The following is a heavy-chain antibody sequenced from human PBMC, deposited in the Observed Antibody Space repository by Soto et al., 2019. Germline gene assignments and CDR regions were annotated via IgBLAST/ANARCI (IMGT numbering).Heavy chain of an antibody. J-gene: IGHJ4*02. D-gene: IGHD1-26*01. CDR1: GYTFTSDG. Sequence: GSSVKVSCKTSGYTFTSDGISWVRQAPGQGLEWMGWITPNNGNTNYADNLQGRVTMTTDTSTSTAYMELWRLRSDDTAVYYCARASSYGSYDYFDYWGQGTLVTVSS. V-gene: IGHV1-18*04. CDR2: ITPNNGNT. CDR3: ARASSYGSYDYFDY.